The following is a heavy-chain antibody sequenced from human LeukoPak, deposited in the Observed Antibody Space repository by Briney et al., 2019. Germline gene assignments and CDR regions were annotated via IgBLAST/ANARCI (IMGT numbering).Heavy chain of an antibody. D-gene: IGHD6-19*01. CDR1: GFTFNSYA. CDR2: IFGSGGSA. Sequence: GGSLRLSCAASGFTFNSYAMYSVRQAPGKGLEWVSGIFGSGGSAHYADSVKGRFTISRDNSKNTVYLQMDSLRVEDTAVYYCGKTTTGYSSGRYPGWPIDYWGQGTLVTVSS. CDR3: GKTTTGYSSGRYPGWPIDY. V-gene: IGHV3-23*01. J-gene: IGHJ4*02.